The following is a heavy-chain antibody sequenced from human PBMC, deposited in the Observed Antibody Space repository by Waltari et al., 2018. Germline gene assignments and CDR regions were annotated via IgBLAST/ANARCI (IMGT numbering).Heavy chain of an antibody. CDR3: SRNYCSSTSCSGWFDP. J-gene: IGHJ5*02. V-gene: IGHV1-69*01. Sequence: QVQLVQSGAEVKKPGSSVKVSCKASGGTFSSYAISWVRQAPGQGLGWMGGIIPTFGTANYAQKFQGRVTITADESTSTAYMELSSRRSEDTAVYYCSRNYCSSTSCSGWFDPWGQGTLVTVSS. D-gene: IGHD2-2*01. CDR1: GGTFSSYA. CDR2: IIPTFGTA.